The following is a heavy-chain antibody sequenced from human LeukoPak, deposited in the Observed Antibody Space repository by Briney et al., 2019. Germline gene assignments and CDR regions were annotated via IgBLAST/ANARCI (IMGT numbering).Heavy chain of an antibody. V-gene: IGHV1-46*01. CDR1: GYTFTSYY. CDR3: ARAYRNYLLESLYYYGMDV. D-gene: IGHD4-11*01. Sequence: ASVKVSCKASGYTFTSYYMHWVRQAPGQGLEWIGIINPSGGSTSYAQKFQGRVTMTRDTSISTAYMELSRLRSDDTAVYYCARAYRNYLLESLYYYGMDVWGQGTTVTVSS. CDR2: INPSGGST. J-gene: IGHJ6*02.